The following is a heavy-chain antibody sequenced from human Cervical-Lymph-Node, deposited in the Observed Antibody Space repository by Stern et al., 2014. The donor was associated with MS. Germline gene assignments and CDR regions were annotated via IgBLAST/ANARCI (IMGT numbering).Heavy chain of an antibody. J-gene: IGHJ4*02. CDR2: MNPNSGNS. CDR1: GYTFTSSD. D-gene: IGHD2-21*02. CDR3: ARTALLDF. V-gene: IGHV1-8*01. Sequence: VQLVESGAEVKKPGASVKVSCKASGYTFTSSDINWVRQATGKGLEWMGWMNPNSGNSGLAQKFQGRVTMTRNTSISTAYLELSSLRADDTAVYYCARTALLDFWGQGTLVIVSS.